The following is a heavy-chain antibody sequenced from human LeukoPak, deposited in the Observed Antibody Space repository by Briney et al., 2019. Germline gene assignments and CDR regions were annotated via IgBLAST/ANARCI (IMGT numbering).Heavy chain of an antibody. D-gene: IGHD6-19*01. J-gene: IGHJ4*02. CDR3: ARVVSSGWYPFDY. CDR1: GGSFSGYY. V-gene: IGHV4-34*01. CDR2: INHSGST. Sequence: SETLSLTCAVYGGSFSGYYWSWIRQPPGKGLEWIGEINHSGSTNYNPSLKSRVTISVDTSKNQFSLKLSSVTAADTAVYYCARVVSSGWYPFDYWGQGTLVTVPS.